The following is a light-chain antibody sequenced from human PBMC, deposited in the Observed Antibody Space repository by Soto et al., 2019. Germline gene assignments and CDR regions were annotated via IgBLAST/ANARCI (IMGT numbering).Light chain of an antibody. J-gene: IGLJ3*02. CDR1: NSNIGNKY. V-gene: IGLV1-47*01. Sequence: QSVLTQPPSASGTPGQRVTISCSGSNSNIGNKYVYWYQQLPGTAPKLLMYRNNHRPSGVPDRFSGSESGTSASLAISGLRAEDESDYYCAAWDDGVGGPAFGGRTKVTVL. CDR3: AAWDDGVGGPA. CDR2: RNN.